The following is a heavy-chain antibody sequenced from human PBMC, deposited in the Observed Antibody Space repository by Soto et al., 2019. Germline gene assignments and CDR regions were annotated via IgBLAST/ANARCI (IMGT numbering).Heavy chain of an antibody. J-gene: IGHJ6*02. Sequence: GGSLRLSCAASGFTFSSYGMHWVRQAPGKGLEWVAVISYDGSNKYYADSVKGRFTISRDNSKNTLYLQMNSLRAEDTAVYYCAKEGLQEEYYYYGMDVWGQGTTVTVSS. CDR2: ISYDGSNK. CDR3: AKEGLQEEYYYYGMDV. CDR1: GFTFSSYG. V-gene: IGHV3-30*18. D-gene: IGHD4-4*01.